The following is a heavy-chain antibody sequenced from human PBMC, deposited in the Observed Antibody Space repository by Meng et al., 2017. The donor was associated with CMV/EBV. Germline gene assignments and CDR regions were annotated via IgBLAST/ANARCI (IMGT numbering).Heavy chain of an antibody. J-gene: IGHJ4*02. CDR1: WFTVSSNY. D-gene: IGHD2-2*01. V-gene: IGHV3-53*01. CDR2: IYSGGST. CDR3: ASGGVVVPDY. Sequence: GESLKISCAASWFTVSSNYMSWVRPAPGKGLEWVSVIYSGGSTYYADSVKGRFTISRDNSKNTLYLQMNSLRAEDTAVYYCASGGVVVPDYWGQGTLVTVSS.